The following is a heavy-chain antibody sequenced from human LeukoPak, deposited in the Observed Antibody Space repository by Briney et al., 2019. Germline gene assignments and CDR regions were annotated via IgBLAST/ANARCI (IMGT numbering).Heavy chain of an antibody. J-gene: IGHJ4*02. CDR3: ATHGGRTHYFGY. D-gene: IGHD4-23*01. V-gene: IGHV4-39*01. CDR1: AGSISDSGYY. CDR2: MYYSGST. Sequence: PSETLSLTCTVSAGSISDSGYYWGWIRQPPGKGLEWIGSMYYSGSTYYIPSLKSRVTIAADTSQNQFSLQLNSVTTADTAVYYCATHGGRTHYFGYWGQGTLVTVSS.